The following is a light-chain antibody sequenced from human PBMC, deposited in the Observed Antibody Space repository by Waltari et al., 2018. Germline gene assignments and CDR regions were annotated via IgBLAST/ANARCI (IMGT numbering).Light chain of an antibody. CDR1: QSVSSSH. V-gene: IGKV3-20*01. CDR2: GAS. Sequence: EIVLTQSPGTLSLSPGERATLSCRATQSVSSSHLAWYQQKPGQAPRLLISGASSRATGIPDRFSASRSGTDFTLTISRLEPEDFAVYYCQQYGSSPLTFGGGTKVEIK. J-gene: IGKJ4*01. CDR3: QQYGSSPLT.